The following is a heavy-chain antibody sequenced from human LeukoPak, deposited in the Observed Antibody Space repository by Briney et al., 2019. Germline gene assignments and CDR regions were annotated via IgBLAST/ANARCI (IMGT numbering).Heavy chain of an antibody. Sequence: SDTLTLTCTVSGGSISSYYWSWIRQPPGKGLKGIGYIYYSGSTNYTPSLKSRVTISVDTSKNQFSLKLSSVTAADTAVYYCARDPGDILTGNWFDPWGQGTLVTVSS. J-gene: IGHJ5*02. V-gene: IGHV4-59*01. CDR3: ARDPGDILTGNWFDP. D-gene: IGHD3-9*01. CDR1: GGSISSYY. CDR2: IYYSGST.